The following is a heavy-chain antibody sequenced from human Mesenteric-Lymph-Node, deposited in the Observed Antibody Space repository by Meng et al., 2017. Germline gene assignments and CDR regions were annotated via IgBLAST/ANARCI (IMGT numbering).Heavy chain of an antibody. V-gene: IGHV3-11*04. CDR2: ISSSGSTI. CDR3: ARPSYSSGSTVDY. CDR1: GFTFSDYY. D-gene: IGHD6-19*01. Sequence: GESLKISCTASGFTFSDYYMSWIRQAPGKGLQWVSYISSSGSTIYYADSVKGRFTISRDNAKNSLYLQMNSLRAEDTAVYYCARPSYSSGSTVDYWGQGTLVTGAS. J-gene: IGHJ4*02.